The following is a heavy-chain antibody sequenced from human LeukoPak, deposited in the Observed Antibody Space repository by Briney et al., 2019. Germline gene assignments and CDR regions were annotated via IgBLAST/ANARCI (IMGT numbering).Heavy chain of an antibody. D-gene: IGHD5-18*01. CDR2: TYYRSKWYN. J-gene: IGHJ4*02. CDR1: GDSVSSNSAA. Sequence: SQTLSLTCAISGDSVSSNSAAWNWFRQSPSRGLEWLGRTYYRSKWYNDYAVSVKSRTTISPDTSKNQFSLQLNSVTPEDTAVYYCVREGGYGILGYWAQGTLVTVSS. V-gene: IGHV6-1*01. CDR3: VREGGYGILGY.